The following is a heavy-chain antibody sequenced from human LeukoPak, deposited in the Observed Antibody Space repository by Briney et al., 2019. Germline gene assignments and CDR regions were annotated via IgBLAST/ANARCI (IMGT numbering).Heavy chain of an antibody. CDR2: IYHSGST. CDR3: ARASGGGDFNDAFDI. D-gene: IGHD2-21*01. CDR1: GYSISSGYY. J-gene: IGHJ3*02. V-gene: IGHV4-38-2*02. Sequence: SETLSLTCTVSGYSISSGYYWGWIRQPPGKGLGWIGSIYHSGSTYYNPSLKSRVTISVDTSKNQFSLKLSSVTAADTAVYYCARASGGGDFNDAFDIWGQGTMVTVSS.